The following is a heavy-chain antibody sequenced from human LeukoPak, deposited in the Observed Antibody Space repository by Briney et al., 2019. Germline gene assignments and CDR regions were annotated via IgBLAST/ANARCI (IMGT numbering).Heavy chain of an antibody. CDR1: GGTFSAYW. CDR2: INEDGSVK. CDR3: AKVPRAIGCY. J-gene: IGHJ4*02. D-gene: IGHD2-21*01. Sequence: PGGSLRLSCAVSGGTFSAYWMAWVRQSPGKGLEWVAEINEDGSVKYYVDSMKGRFTISRDNAKNSLYLQMNSLGAEDPAVYYCAKVPRAIGCYWGQGTLVTVSS. V-gene: IGHV3-7*01.